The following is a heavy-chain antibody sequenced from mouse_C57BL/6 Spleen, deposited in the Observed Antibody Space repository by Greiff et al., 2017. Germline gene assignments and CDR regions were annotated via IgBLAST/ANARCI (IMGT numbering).Heavy chain of an antibody. D-gene: IGHD4-1*01. CDR1: GYTFTSYW. J-gene: IGHJ4*01. CDR2: IHPNSGST. Sequence: QVQLQQPGAELVKPGASVKLSCKASGYTFTSYWMHWVKQRPGQGLEWIGMIHPNSGSTNYNEKFKSKATLTVDKSSSTAYLHLSSLTSEDSAVYYCARLGNYAMDYWGQGTTVTVSA. CDR3: ARLGNYAMDY. V-gene: IGHV1-64*01.